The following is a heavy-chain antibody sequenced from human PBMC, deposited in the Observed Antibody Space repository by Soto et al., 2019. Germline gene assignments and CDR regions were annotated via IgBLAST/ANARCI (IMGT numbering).Heavy chain of an antibody. CDR2: IYFRGNT. Sequence: SETLSLTCSVSGDSINSDKYYWGWIRQPPGKGLEWIGSIYFRGNTYYNPSLQTRVTISLDKSKSQFSLKLNSVTAADSAVHFCARLEGLATISYYFDFWGQGALVTVSS. CDR3: ARLEGLATISYYFDF. CDR1: GDSINSDKYY. J-gene: IGHJ4*02. V-gene: IGHV4-39*01. D-gene: IGHD3-9*01.